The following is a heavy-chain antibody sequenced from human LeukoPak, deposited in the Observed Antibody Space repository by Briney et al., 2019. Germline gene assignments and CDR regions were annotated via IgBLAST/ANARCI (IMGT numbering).Heavy chain of an antibody. CDR2: IYSGGST. J-gene: IGHJ4*02. Sequence: QPGGSLRLSCAASGFTVSSNHMSWARQAPGKGLEWVSVIYSGGSTDYADSVKGRFTISRDNLKNTLYLQMNTLRAEDTAVYYCARGPAGYNWGQGTLVTVSS. CDR3: ARGPAGYN. CDR1: GFTVSSNH. V-gene: IGHV3-53*01. D-gene: IGHD1-1*01.